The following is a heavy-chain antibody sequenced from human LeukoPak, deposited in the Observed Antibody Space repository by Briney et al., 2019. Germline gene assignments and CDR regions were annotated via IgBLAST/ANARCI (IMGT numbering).Heavy chain of an antibody. CDR1: GCTFSSYE. Sequence: AGTLSLTCAASGCTFSSYEMNWVRQAPGKGLEWVSYISSSGSTIYNPDSLKGRFTISRDNAKNSLYLQMNSPRAEDTAVYYCASQTGYCSSTSCSVDYWGQGTLVTVSS. J-gene: IGHJ4*02. D-gene: IGHD2-2*01. CDR2: ISSSGSTI. CDR3: ASQTGYCSSTSCSVDY. V-gene: IGHV3-48*03.